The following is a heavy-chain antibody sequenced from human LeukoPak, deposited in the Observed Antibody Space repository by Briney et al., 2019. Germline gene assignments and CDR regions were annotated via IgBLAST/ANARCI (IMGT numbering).Heavy chain of an antibody. Sequence: GRSLRLSCAASGFIFSSYSMHWVRQAPGKGLEWVAVVSTDGTIKYYADSVKGRFTISRDNSKNTLYLQMNSLRAEDTAVYYCAKVLQIVVVTRAYFDYWGQGTLVTVSS. CDR1: GFIFSSYS. CDR3: AKVLQIVVVTRAYFDY. V-gene: IGHV3-30*18. J-gene: IGHJ4*02. D-gene: IGHD2-21*02. CDR2: VSTDGTIK.